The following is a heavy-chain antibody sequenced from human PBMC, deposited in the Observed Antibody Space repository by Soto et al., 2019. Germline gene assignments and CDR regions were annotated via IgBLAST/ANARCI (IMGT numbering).Heavy chain of an antibody. D-gene: IGHD3-16*01. J-gene: IGHJ6*02. Sequence: GASVKVSCKASGYTFTSYGISWVRQAPGQGLEWMGWISAYNGNTNYAQKLQGRVTMTTDTSTSTAYMELRSLRSDDTAVYYCARVTGGGKGYYYYGMDVWGQGTTVTVS. CDR1: GYTFTSYG. V-gene: IGHV1-18*01. CDR3: ARVTGGGKGYYYYGMDV. CDR2: ISAYNGNT.